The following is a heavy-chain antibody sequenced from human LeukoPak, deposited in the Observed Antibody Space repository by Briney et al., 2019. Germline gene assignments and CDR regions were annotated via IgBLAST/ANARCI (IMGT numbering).Heavy chain of an antibody. D-gene: IGHD2-2*01. CDR1: GGSFSGYY. CDR2: INHSGST. Sequence: TSETLSLTCAVYGGSFSGYYWGWIRQPPGKGLEWIGEINHSGSTNYNPSLKSRVTISVDTSKNQLSLKLSSVTAADTAVYYCARATPASIVVVPAARAMDYYYYGMDVWGQGTTVTVSS. V-gene: IGHV4-34*01. J-gene: IGHJ6*02. CDR3: ARATPASIVVVPAARAMDYYYYGMDV.